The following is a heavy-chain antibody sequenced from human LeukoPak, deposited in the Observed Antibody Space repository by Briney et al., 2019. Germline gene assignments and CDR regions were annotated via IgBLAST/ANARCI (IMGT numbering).Heavy chain of an antibody. V-gene: IGHV3-23*01. CDR2: ISGSGGST. D-gene: IGHD3-10*01. CDR3: AKDLYYYGSGSPQ. Sequence: GGSLRLSCAASGFTFSSYSMNWVRQAPGKGLEWVSAISGSGGSTYYADSVKGRFTISRDNSKNTLYLQMNSLRAEDTAVYYCAKDLYYYGSGSPQWGQGTLVPSPQ. CDR1: GFTFSSYS. J-gene: IGHJ4*02.